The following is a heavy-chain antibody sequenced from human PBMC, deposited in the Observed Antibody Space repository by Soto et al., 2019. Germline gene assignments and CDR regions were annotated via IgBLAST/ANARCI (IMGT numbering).Heavy chain of an antibody. Sequence: AAVKVSCKASGYSFTDYHIHWVRQAPGQGLEWLGRINPKSGGTSTAQKFQGWVTMTTDTSISTASMELTRLTSDDTAIYYCARGDSTDCSNGVCSFFYNHDMDVWGQGTTVTVYS. J-gene: IGHJ6*02. CDR3: ARGDSTDCSNGVCSFFYNHDMDV. CDR2: INPKSGGT. V-gene: IGHV1-2*04. CDR1: GYSFTDYH. D-gene: IGHD2-8*01.